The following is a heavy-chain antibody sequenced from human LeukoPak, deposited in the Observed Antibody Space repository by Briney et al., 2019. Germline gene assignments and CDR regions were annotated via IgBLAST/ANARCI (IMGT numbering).Heavy chain of an antibody. V-gene: IGHV3-23*01. D-gene: IGHD1-1*01. CDR3: TGDSDLEPRNGFDM. CDR1: GFTLINYA. CDR2: LSGDGART. J-gene: IGHJ3*02. Sequence: GGSLRLSCAASGFTLINYAMGLVRQAPGKGLEWVSILSGDGARTYYSGSVKGRFTISRDLSKNTLYLQMNSLKPEDTAVYYCTGDSDLEPRNGFDMWGQGTVATVSS.